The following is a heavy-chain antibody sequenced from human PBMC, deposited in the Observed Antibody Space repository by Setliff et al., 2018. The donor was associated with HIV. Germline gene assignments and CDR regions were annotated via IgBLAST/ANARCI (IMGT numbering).Heavy chain of an antibody. D-gene: IGHD2-2*01. CDR1: GGSINNYF. CDR3: ARLGRSSTGHL. J-gene: IGHJ4*02. V-gene: IGHV4-4*08. CDR2: IYISGTT. Sequence: SETLSLTCTVSGGSINNYFWSWIRQAPGKGLEWLGYIYISGTTNYNPSLKGRVTMFLDTSKNQFSLKLTSVTAADTAGSYCARLGRSSTGHLWGQGTLVTVSS.